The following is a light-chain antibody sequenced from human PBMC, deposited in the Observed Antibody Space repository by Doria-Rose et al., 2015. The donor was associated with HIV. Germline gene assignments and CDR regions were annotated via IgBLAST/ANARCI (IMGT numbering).Light chain of an antibody. Sequence: EIVMTQSPGTLSLSPGERATLSCRASQSFSSTYLAWYQQKPGQAPSLLIYDGSTRATGIPDRFSASGSGTDCPLTINRLEPEDFALYYCHQYGTSWTFGQGTKVEI. J-gene: IGKJ1*01. V-gene: IGKV3-20*01. CDR3: HQYGTSWT. CDR2: DGS. CDR1: QSFSSTY.